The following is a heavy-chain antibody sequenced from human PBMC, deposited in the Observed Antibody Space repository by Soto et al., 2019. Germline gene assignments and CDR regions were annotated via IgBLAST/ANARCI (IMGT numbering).Heavy chain of an antibody. Sequence: QVQLVESGGGVVQPGRSLRLSCAASGFTFSSYGMHWVRQAPGKGLEWVAVISYDGSNKYYADSVKGRFTISRDNSKNTLYLQMNSLRAEDTAVYYCARVFLDDSSGQYHGGEVYWGQGTLVTVSS. V-gene: IGHV3-30*03. CDR3: ARVFLDDSSGQYHGGEVY. CDR2: ISYDGSNK. CDR1: GFTFSSYG. J-gene: IGHJ4*02. D-gene: IGHD3-22*01.